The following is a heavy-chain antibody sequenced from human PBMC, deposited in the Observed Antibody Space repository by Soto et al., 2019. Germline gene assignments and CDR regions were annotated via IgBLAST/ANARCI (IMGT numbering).Heavy chain of an antibody. CDR3: ARGVDYYATSGYFSFDS. Sequence: PAGTLALSRKLSVGSFHNFDGLRIRQPPGKGLEWVGHVHYSGSTNYSPSLNSRATISLDTSKSQLSLKLRSVTAADTAMYFCARGVDYYATSGYFSFDSWGQGIPVTVSS. D-gene: IGHD3-16*01. CDR2: VHYSGST. J-gene: IGHJ4*02. V-gene: IGHV4-59*01. CDR1: VGSFHNFD.